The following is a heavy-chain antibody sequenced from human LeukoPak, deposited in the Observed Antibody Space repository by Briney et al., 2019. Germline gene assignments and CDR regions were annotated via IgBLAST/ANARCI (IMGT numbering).Heavy chain of an antibody. CDR2: INPNSGGT. CDR1: GYTFTGYY. D-gene: IGHD3-22*01. V-gene: IGHV1-2*06. Sequence: ASVKVSCKASGYTFTGYYMHWVRQAPGQGLEWMGRINPNSGGTNYAQKSQGRVTMTRDTSISTAYMELSRLRSDDTAVYYCAIFGTRREGYYYDSSGYFPFDYWGQGTLVTVSS. J-gene: IGHJ4*02. CDR3: AIFGTRREGYYYDSSGYFPFDY.